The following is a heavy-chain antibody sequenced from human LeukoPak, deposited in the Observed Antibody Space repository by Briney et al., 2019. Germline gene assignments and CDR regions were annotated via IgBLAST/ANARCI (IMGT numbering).Heavy chain of an antibody. D-gene: IGHD6-19*01. V-gene: IGHV4-59*01. Sequence: PSETLSLTCTVSGGSISSYYWSWIRQPPGKGLEWIGYIYYSGSTNYDPSLKSRVTISVDTSKNQFSLKLSSVTAADTAVYYCARDSSGWYRGDAFDIWGQGTMVTVSS. CDR3: ARDSSGWYRGDAFDI. CDR1: GGSISSYY. J-gene: IGHJ3*02. CDR2: IYYSGST.